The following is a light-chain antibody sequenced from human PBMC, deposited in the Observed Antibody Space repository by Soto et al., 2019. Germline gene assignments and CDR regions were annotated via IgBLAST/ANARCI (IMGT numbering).Light chain of an antibody. CDR1: QSISSW. J-gene: IGKJ1*01. CDR2: KAS. V-gene: IGKV1-5*03. CDR3: QQYNSYSRT. Sequence: IQMTQSPSTLSASVGDRVTVTLRASQSISSWLAWYQQKPGKAPKLLIYKASSLESGVPSRFSGSGSGTEFTLTISSLQPDDFATYYCQQYNSYSRTFGQGTKVDIK.